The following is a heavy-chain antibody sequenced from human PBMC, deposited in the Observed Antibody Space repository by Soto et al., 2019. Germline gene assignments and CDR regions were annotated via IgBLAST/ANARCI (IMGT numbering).Heavy chain of an antibody. CDR3: ARERTAIAARPWDYYYGLDV. CDR2: IYYSGST. V-gene: IGHV4-61*01. Sequence: LSLTCTVSGGSVSSGSYYWSWIRQPPGKGLEWIVYIYYSGSTNYNPSLKSRVTISVDTSKNQFSLKLSSVTAADTAVYYCARERTAIAARPWDYYYGLDVWGQGTTVTVSS. J-gene: IGHJ6*02. CDR1: GGSVSSGSYY. D-gene: IGHD6-6*01.